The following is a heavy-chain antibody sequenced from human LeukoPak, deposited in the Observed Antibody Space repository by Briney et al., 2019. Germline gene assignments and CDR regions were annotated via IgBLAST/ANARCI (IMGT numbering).Heavy chain of an antibody. CDR2: IYYSGST. CDR3: AIEDGAVAGSGPIDY. J-gene: IGHJ4*02. D-gene: IGHD6-19*01. Sequence: SETLSLTCTVSGVSVSSGSYYWSWLPQPPGKGLEWIGYIYYSGSTNYNPSLKSRVTISVDTSKNQFSLKLSSVTAADTAVYYCAIEDGAVAGSGPIDYWGQGTLVTVSS. V-gene: IGHV4-61*01. CDR1: GVSVSSGSYY.